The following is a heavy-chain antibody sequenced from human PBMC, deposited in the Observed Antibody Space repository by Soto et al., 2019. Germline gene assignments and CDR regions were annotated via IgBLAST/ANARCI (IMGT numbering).Heavy chain of an antibody. D-gene: IGHD4-17*01. CDR3: AGDTEAYYYGIDV. J-gene: IGHJ6*02. V-gene: IGHV1-18*01. Sequence: QVQVVQSGAEVKKPGASVKVSCKSSGYTFTSYGISWVRQGPRQGLEWMGWISAYNGDTNYAHKFQGRVVMTIDTSTSTAYMELRSLRADDTALYYCAGDTEAYYYGIDVWGQGTTVTVSS. CDR1: GYTFTSYG. CDR2: ISAYNGDT.